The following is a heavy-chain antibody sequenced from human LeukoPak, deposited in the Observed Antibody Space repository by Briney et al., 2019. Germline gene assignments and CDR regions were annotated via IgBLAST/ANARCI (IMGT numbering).Heavy chain of an antibody. Sequence: ASVKVSCKASGYTFTGYYMQWVRQAPGQGLEWMGWINPNTGGTNYAQKFQGRVTLTRDTSISTAYMELTRLRSDDTAVYYCAREGWGNYYTDVWGNGTTVTVSS. V-gene: IGHV1-2*02. CDR1: GYTFTGYY. J-gene: IGHJ6*03. D-gene: IGHD2-8*02. CDR3: AREGWGNYYTDV. CDR2: INPNTGGT.